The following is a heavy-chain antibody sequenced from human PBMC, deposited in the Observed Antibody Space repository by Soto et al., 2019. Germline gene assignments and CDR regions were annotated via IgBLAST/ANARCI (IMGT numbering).Heavy chain of an antibody. CDR1: GFTFSSYW. CDR3: AKEFGVTLDAFDI. Sequence: GGSLRLSCAASGFTFSSYWMHWVRQAPGKGLVWVSRIKSDGSSTNYADSVKGRFTISRDNAKNTLYLQMNSLRAEDTAVYYCAKEFGVTLDAFDIWGQGTMVTVSS. D-gene: IGHD4-4*01. V-gene: IGHV3-74*01. J-gene: IGHJ3*02. CDR2: IKSDGSST.